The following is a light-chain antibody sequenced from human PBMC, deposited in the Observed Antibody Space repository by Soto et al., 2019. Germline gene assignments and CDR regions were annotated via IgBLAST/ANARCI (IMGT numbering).Light chain of an antibody. CDR3: QLYGDFLFT. J-gene: IGKJ3*01. Sequence: EIVLTQSPGTLSVSPGERASLSCRASQSVSSSLLAWFQQKPGQAPRVLIYGATSRATGIPDRFSGSVSGTDFTLTISRLEPEDAAGYYCQLYGDFLFTFGPGTKVDIK. CDR1: QSVSSSL. V-gene: IGKV3-20*01. CDR2: GAT.